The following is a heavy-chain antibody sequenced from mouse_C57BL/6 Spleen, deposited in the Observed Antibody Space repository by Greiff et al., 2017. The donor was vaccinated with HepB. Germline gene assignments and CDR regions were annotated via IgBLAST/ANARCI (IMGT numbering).Heavy chain of an antibody. CDR1: GYSITSGYD. Sequence: DVQLQESGPGMVKPSQSLSLTCTVTGYSITSGYDWHWIRHFPGNKLEWMGYISYSGSTNYNPSLKSRISITHDTSKNHFFLKLNSVTTEDTATYYCARAYYYGWYFDVWGTGTTVTVSS. CDR3: ARAYYYGWYFDV. J-gene: IGHJ1*03. CDR2: ISYSGST. V-gene: IGHV3-1*01. D-gene: IGHD1-1*01.